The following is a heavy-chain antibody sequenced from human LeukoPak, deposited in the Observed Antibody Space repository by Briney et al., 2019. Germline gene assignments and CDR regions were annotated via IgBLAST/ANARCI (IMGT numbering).Heavy chain of an antibody. CDR2: IYYSGST. Sequence: SETLSLTCTVSGGFISSSSYYWGWIRQPPGKGLEWIGSIYYSGSTYYNPSLKSRVTISVDTSKNQFSLKLSSVTAADTAVYYCARRYSNYFFDYWGQGTLVTVSS. CDR3: ARRYSNYFFDY. CDR1: GGFISSSSYY. D-gene: IGHD4-11*01. V-gene: IGHV4-39*01. J-gene: IGHJ4*02.